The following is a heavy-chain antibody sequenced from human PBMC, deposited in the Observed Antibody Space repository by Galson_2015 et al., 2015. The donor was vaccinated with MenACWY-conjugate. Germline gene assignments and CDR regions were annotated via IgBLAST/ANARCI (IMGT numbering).Heavy chain of an antibody. CDR3: ARGEGATITRDYWYFDL. D-gene: IGHD5-12*01. CDR1: GFTFSSYD. CDR2: IGTAGDP. J-gene: IGHJ2*01. V-gene: IGHV3-13*05. Sequence: ASGFTFSSYDMHWVRQATGKGLEWVSAIGTAGDPYYPGSVKGRFTISRENAKNSLYLQMNSLRAGDTAVYYCARGEGATITRDYWYFDLWGRGTLVTVSS.